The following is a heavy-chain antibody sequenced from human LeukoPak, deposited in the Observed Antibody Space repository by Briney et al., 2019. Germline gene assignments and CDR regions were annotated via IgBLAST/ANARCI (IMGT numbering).Heavy chain of an antibody. CDR2: ISGSGGST. V-gene: IGHV3-23*01. CDR1: GFTFSSYA. D-gene: IGHD1-26*01. Sequence: GGSLRLSCAAPGFTFSSYAMSWVRQAPGKGLEWVSVISGSGGSTYYADSVKGRFTISRDNSKNTLYLQMNSLRAEDTAVYYCQRETDAFDIWGQGTMVTVSS. CDR3: QRETDAFDI. J-gene: IGHJ3*02.